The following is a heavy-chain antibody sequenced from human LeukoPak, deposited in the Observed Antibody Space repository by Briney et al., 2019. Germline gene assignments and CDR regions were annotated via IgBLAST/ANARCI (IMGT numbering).Heavy chain of an antibody. V-gene: IGHV3-30*02. CDR1: GFTFSSYG. D-gene: IGHD4-17*01. J-gene: IGHJ4*02. Sequence: GGSLRLSCGASGFTFSSYGMHWVRQAPGKGLEWVAFIRYDGSNKYYVDSVKGRFTISRDNSKNTLYLQMNSLRAEDTAVYYCAKDNYDYGDYDGGDYWGQGTLVTVSS. CDR3: AKDNYDYGDYDGGDY. CDR2: IRYDGSNK.